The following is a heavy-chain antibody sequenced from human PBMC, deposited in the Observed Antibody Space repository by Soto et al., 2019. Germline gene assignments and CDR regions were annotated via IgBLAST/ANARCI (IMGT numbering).Heavy chain of an antibody. CDR3: ARCVGFYGYDAHAFDI. Sequence: GGSLRLSCAASGFTFSDYYMSWVRQAPGKGLEWVSYISSDGSIIFYADSVEGRFTISRDNAKNSLYLQMNSPRAEDTAVYYCARCVGFYGYDAHAFDIWGQGTMVTVSS. V-gene: IGHV3-11*01. CDR2: ISSDGSII. CDR1: GFTFSDYY. D-gene: IGHD5-12*01. J-gene: IGHJ3*02.